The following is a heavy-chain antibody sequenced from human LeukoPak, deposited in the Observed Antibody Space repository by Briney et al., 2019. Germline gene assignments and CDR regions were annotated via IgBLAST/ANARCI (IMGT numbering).Heavy chain of an antibody. CDR1: GFTFSSYA. CDR3: ALVDTAMVTPFYFDY. CDR2: ISGSGGST. J-gene: IGHJ4*02. D-gene: IGHD5-18*01. V-gene: IGHV3-23*01. Sequence: GGSLRLSCAASGFTFSSYAMSWVRQAPGKGLEWVSAISGSGGSTYYADSVKGRFTISRDNSKNTLYLQMNSLRAEDTAVYYCALVDTAMVTPFYFDYWGQGTLVTVSS.